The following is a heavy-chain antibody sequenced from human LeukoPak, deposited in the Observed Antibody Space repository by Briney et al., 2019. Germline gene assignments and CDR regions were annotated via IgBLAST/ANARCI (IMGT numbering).Heavy chain of an antibody. J-gene: IGHJ4*02. CDR1: GFTFTNYA. CDR2: ITGSDGSS. CDR3: AKWGGYDILTGYYVPDY. V-gene: IGHV3-23*01. Sequence: GGSLRLSCVASGFTFTNYAMSWVRQAPGKGVEWVSAITGSDGSSYYADSVKGRFTISRDNSKNTLYLQVNSLRAEDTAVYYCAKWGGYDILTGYYVPDYWGQGTLVTVSS. D-gene: IGHD3-9*01.